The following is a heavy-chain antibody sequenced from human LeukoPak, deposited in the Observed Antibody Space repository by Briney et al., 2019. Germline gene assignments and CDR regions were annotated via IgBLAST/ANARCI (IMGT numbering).Heavy chain of an antibody. V-gene: IGHV3-30-3*01. CDR3: ARSDTKRYSSSFYFDY. CDR2: ISYDGSNK. Sequence: GGSLRLSCAASGFTFSSYAMHWVRQAPGKGLEWVAVISYDGSNKYYADSVKGRFTISRDNSKNTLYLKMNSLRAEDTAVYYCARSDTKRYSSSFYFDYWGQGTLVTVSS. J-gene: IGHJ4*02. CDR1: GFTFSSYA. D-gene: IGHD6-13*01.